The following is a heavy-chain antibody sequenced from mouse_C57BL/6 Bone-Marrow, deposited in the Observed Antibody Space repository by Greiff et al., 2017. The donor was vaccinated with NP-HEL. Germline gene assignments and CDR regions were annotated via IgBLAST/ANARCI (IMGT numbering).Heavy chain of an antibody. D-gene: IGHD1-3*01. J-gene: IGHJ4*01. V-gene: IGHV1-52*01. Sequence: QVQLQQPGAELVRPGSSVKLSCKASGYTFTSYWMHWVKQRPIQGLEWIGNIDPSDSETHSNQKFKDKATLTVDKSSSTAYMQLSSLTSEDSAVYYCARAHGAMDYWGQGTSVTVSS. CDR1: GYTFTSYW. CDR2: IDPSDSET. CDR3: ARAHGAMDY.